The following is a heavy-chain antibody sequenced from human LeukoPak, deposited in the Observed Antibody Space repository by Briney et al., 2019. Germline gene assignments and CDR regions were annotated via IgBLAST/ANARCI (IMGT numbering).Heavy chain of an antibody. CDR1: GFTFGSYG. V-gene: IGHV3-48*04. D-gene: IGHD1-1*01. Sequence: GGSLRLSCAASGFTFGSYGMHWVRQAPGKGLEWLSYISGNGGVIQYADSVKGRFTISRDNAKNLLYLQMNSLRVEDTAIYYCARDPRTVRIWGQGTLVTVSS. J-gene: IGHJ4*02. CDR2: ISGNGGVI. CDR3: ARDPRTVRI.